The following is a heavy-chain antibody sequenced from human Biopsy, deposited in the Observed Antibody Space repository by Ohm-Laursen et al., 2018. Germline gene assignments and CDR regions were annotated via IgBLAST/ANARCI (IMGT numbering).Heavy chain of an antibody. V-gene: IGHV3-9*01. D-gene: IGHD4-23*01. CDR1: GFNFNHYA. CDR3: ARGNGPSA. J-gene: IGHJ5*02. CDR2: ISWSNDNI. Sequence: SLRLSCTATGFNFNHYAMQWVRQVPGKGLEWVSSISWSNDNIHYADSVKGRSTISRDNARNSVYLQMNSLRAEDTAIYYCARGNGPSAWGQGTLVTVSS.